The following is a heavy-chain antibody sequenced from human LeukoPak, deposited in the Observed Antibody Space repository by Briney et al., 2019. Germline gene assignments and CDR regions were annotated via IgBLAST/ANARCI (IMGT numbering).Heavy chain of an antibody. CDR3: VRRLGYFDY. CDR2: IHYSGST. J-gene: IGHJ4*02. V-gene: IGHV4-39*01. CDR1: GGSVSSGSYY. D-gene: IGHD3-16*01. Sequence: SETLSLTCTVSGGSVSSGSYYWSWIRQPPGKGLEWIGSIHYSGSTYYNPSLNNRVTTSVDTSKNQFSLKLTSVTAADTAMYYCVRRLGYFDYWGQGALVTVSS.